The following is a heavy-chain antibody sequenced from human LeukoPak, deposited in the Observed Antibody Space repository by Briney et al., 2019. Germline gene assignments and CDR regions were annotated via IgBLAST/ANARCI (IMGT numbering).Heavy chain of an antibody. CDR2: IHYSGST. J-gene: IGHJ4*02. V-gene: IGHV4-39*07. Sequence: SETLSLTCTVSGGSIRGSSYYWGWIRQPPGKGLGWIGSIHYSGSTYYNPSLKSRVTISADASKNQFSLKLSSVTAADTAVYYCATDYHYYDRSGSRYYFDYWGQGTLVTVSS. CDR3: ATDYHYYDRSGSRYYFDY. CDR1: GGSIRGSSYY. D-gene: IGHD3-22*01.